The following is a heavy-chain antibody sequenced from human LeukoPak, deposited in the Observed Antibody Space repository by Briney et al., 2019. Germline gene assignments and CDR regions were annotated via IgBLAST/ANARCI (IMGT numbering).Heavy chain of an antibody. CDR3: ARDLSIYGAEYYFDY. D-gene: IGHD2-21*01. CDR2: ISYDGSNK. V-gene: IGHV3-30*04. J-gene: IGHJ4*02. CDR1: GCTFSSYA. Sequence: GGSLRLSCAASGCTFSSYAMHWVRQAPGKGLEWVAVISYDGSNKYYADSVKGRFTISRDNSKNTLYLQMNSLRAEDTAVYYCARDLSIYGAEYYFDYWGQGTLVTVSS.